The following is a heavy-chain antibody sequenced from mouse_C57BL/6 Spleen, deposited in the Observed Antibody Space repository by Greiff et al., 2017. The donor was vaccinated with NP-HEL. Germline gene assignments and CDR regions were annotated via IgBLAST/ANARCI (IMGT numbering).Heavy chain of an antibody. V-gene: IGHV1-55*01. D-gene: IGHD2-4*01. J-gene: IGHJ2*01. CDR1: GYTFTSYW. CDR2: IYPGSGST. CDR3: AREEDIYYDYGGGYYFDY. Sequence: QVQLQQPGAELVKPGASVKMSCKASGYTFTSYWITWVKQRPGQGLEWIGDIYPGSGSTNYNEKFKSKATLTVDTSSSTAYMQLSSLTSEDSAVYYCAREEDIYYDYGGGYYFDYWGQGTTLTVSS.